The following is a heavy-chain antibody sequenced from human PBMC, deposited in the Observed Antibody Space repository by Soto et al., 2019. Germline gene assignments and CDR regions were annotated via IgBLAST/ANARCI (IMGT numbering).Heavy chain of an antibody. D-gene: IGHD2-2*02. V-gene: IGHV1-3*01. Sequence: ASVKVSCKASGYTFTSYAMHWVRQAPGQRLEWMGWINAGNGNTKYSQKFQGRVTITRDTSASTAYMELSSLRSEDTAVYYCARDRLGYCSSTSCYRGELSSYGMDVVGQGSTVTVSS. CDR3: ARDRLGYCSSTSCYRGELSSYGMDV. CDR2: INAGNGNT. CDR1: GYTFTSYA. J-gene: IGHJ6*01.